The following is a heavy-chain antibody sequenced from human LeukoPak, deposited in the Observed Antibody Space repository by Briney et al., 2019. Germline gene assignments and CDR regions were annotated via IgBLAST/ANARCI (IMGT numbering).Heavy chain of an antibody. J-gene: IGHJ6*02. CDR2: ISPRGTYT. D-gene: IGHD2-15*01. Sequence: GGSLRLSCTASGFTFSDYYMSWVRQAPEKGLEWVSYISPRGTYTNYAGSVKGRFTISRDNAKNSLYLQMNSLRAEDTAVYYCARSCSGGSCYGNYYHGMDVWGQGTTVTVSS. CDR1: GFTFSDYY. V-gene: IGHV3-11*03. CDR3: ARSCSGGSCYGNYYHGMDV.